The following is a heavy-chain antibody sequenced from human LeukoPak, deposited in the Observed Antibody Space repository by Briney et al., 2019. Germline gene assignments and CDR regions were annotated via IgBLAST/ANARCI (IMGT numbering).Heavy chain of an antibody. D-gene: IGHD6-19*01. Sequence: KPSETLSLTCTVSGGSISSSSYYWGWIRQPPGKGLEWIGSIYYSGSTYYNPSLKSRVTISVDTSKNQLSLKLSSVTAADTAVYYCAGQTPKYSSGWYYFDYWGQGTLVTVSS. V-gene: IGHV4-39*01. J-gene: IGHJ4*02. CDR2: IYYSGST. CDR1: GGSISSSSYY. CDR3: AGQTPKYSSGWYYFDY.